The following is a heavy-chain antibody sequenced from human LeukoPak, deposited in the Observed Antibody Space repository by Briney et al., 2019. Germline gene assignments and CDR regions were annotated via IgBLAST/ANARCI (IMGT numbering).Heavy chain of an antibody. Sequence: SETLSLTCAVYGGSFSGYYWSWIRQPPGKGLEWIGEINHSGSTNYNPSLKSRVTISVDTSKNQFSLKLSSVTAADTAVYYCARARYSGYCSSTSCFKHAFDIWAKGQWSPSLQ. CDR2: INHSGST. V-gene: IGHV4-34*01. J-gene: IGHJ3*02. CDR1: GGSFSGYY. CDR3: ARARYSGYCSSTSCFKHAFDI. D-gene: IGHD2-2*01.